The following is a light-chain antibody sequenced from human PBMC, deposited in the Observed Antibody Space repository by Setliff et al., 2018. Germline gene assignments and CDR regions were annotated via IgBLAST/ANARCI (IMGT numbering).Light chain of an antibody. CDR2: EVT. Sequence: QSALAQPAAVSGSPGQSIAISCAGTNSDVGGYNYVSWYQQHPNKAPKLLIYEVTKRPSGVSYRFSGSKSGNTASLTISGLQAGDEADYFCTSYASGSTYVVFGGGTKVTVL. V-gene: IGLV2-14*03. CDR3: TSYASGSTYVV. J-gene: IGLJ2*01. CDR1: NSDVGGYNY.